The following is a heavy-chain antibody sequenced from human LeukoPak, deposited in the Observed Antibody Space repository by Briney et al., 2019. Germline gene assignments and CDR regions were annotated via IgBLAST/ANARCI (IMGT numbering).Heavy chain of an antibody. J-gene: IGHJ4*02. V-gene: IGHV3-33*06. CDR3: AKDRSAYYYDSNGPKDY. CDR1: GFTFSSYG. Sequence: PGRSLRLSCAASGFTFSSYGMHWVRQAPGKGLEWVAVIWYDGSNKYYADSVKGRFTISRDNSKNTLYLQMNSLRAEDTAVYYCAKDRSAYYYDSNGPKDYWGQGTLVTVSS. D-gene: IGHD3-22*01. CDR2: IWYDGSNK.